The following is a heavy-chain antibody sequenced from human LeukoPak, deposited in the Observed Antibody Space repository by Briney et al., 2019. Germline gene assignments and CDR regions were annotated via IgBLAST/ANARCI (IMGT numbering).Heavy chain of an antibody. CDR2: IYYSGST. Sequence: SETLSLTCTVSGGSISSGGYYWSWIRQHPGKGLEWIGYIYYSGSTYYNPSLKSRVTISVDTSKNQFPLKLSSVTAADTAVYYCARGSYSSGWYFDYWGQGTLVTVSS. V-gene: IGHV4-31*03. CDR3: ARGSYSSGWYFDY. J-gene: IGHJ4*02. CDR1: GGSISSGGYY. D-gene: IGHD6-19*01.